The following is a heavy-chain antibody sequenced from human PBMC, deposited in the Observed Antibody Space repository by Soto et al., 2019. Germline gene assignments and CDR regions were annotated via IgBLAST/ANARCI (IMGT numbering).Heavy chain of an antibody. V-gene: IGHV3-30-3*01. Sequence: GGSLRLSCAASGLTLSRFAMHWVRQAPGKGLEWVAVIGYDGSNKDYADSVKGRFTISRDISTNTVYLQMNSLRAEDTAVYYCAHRTGFDYWGQGALVTVSS. CDR2: IGYDGSNK. CDR3: AHRTGFDY. J-gene: IGHJ4*02. CDR1: GLTLSRFA.